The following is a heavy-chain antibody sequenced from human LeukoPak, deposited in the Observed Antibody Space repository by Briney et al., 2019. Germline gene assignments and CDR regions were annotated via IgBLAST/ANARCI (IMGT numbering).Heavy chain of an antibody. CDR2: IYTSGST. Sequence: SQTLSLTCTVSGGSISSGSYYWSWIRQPAGKGLEWIGRIYTSGSTNYNPSLKSRVTISVDTSKNQFSLDLSSVTAADTAVYYCARARYNWFDPWGQGTLVTVSS. V-gene: IGHV4-61*02. CDR1: GGSISSGSYY. CDR3: ARARYNWFDP. J-gene: IGHJ5*02.